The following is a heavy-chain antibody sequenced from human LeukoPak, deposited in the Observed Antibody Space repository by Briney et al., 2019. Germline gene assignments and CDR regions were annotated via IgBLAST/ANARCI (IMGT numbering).Heavy chain of an antibody. J-gene: IGHJ4*02. D-gene: IGHD3-22*01. CDR2: INPSAGIT. Sequence: GASVKVSCKASGYTFTSHDINWVRQAPGQGLDWMGIINPSAGITTYAQKFQGRVAMTKDTSTSTVYMELSSLRSEDTAVYYCARSQYITMIVARLYQFDDWGQGTLVTVSS. V-gene: IGHV1-46*01. CDR3: ARSQYITMIVARLYQFDD. CDR1: GYTFTSHD.